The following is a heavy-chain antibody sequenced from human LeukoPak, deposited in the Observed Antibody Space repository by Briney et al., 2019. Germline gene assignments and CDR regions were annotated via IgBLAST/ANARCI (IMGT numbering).Heavy chain of an antibody. Sequence: GGSLRLSCAASGFTFNNYDMHRVRHVIGKGLEWVSAVDSAGAPYYAGSVKGRFTISRENAKKSLYLQMDSLGAGDTAVYYCVKEALTVAGNWHFDLWGRGTLVTVSS. CDR2: VDSAGAP. CDR3: VKEALTVAGNWHFDL. V-gene: IGHV3-13*05. D-gene: IGHD6-19*01. J-gene: IGHJ2*01. CDR1: GFTFNNYD.